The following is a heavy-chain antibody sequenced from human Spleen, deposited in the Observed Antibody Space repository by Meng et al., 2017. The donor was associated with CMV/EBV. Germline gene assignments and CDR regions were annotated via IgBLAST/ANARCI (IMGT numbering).Heavy chain of an antibody. CDR3: ARDYCGGDCYSPYHLDS. Sequence: GGSVRSSYWTWIRQPPGKGLQWIGYIFYSGTTSYNPSLKSRVTISLDTSNNHFSLKLTSVTAADTAVYYCARDYCGGDCYSPYHLDSWGQGTLVTVSS. J-gene: IGHJ5*01. CDR2: IFYSGTT. D-gene: IGHD2-21*02. V-gene: IGHV4-59*02. CDR1: GGSVRSSY.